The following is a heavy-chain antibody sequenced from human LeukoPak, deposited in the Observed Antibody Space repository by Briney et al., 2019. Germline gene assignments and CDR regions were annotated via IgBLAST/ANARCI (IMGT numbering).Heavy chain of an antibody. V-gene: IGHV3-43*01. Sequence: GGSLRLSCAASGFTFDDYTMHWVRQAPGKGLEGVSLISWDGGSTYYADSVQGRFTISRDNSKNSLYLQMNSLRTEDTALYYCAKDNRVGATTYAFDIWGQGTMVTVSS. CDR3: AKDNRVGATTYAFDI. J-gene: IGHJ3*02. CDR1: GFTFDDYT. D-gene: IGHD1-26*01. CDR2: ISWDGGST.